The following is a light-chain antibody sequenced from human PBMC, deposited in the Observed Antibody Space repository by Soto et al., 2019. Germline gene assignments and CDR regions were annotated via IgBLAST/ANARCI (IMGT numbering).Light chain of an antibody. CDR1: QSVSSSY. V-gene: IGKV3-20*01. J-gene: IGKJ1*01. CDR2: GAS. Sequence: EIVLTQSPGTLSLSPGERATLSCRASQSVSSSYLAWYQQKPGQAPRLLIYGASSRATGIPDRFSGSGSGTDFTLTISRLEPEVFAVYYCQQYGSSPRTLGQGTKVDI. CDR3: QQYGSSPRT.